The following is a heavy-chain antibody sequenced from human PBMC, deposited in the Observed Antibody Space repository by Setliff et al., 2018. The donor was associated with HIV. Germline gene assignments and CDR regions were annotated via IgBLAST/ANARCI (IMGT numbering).Heavy chain of an antibody. D-gene: IGHD5-12*01. CDR3: VRDQGYDSDLYKFYFDS. V-gene: IGHV3-48*04. Sequence: GSLRLSCAASGFTFGSYSMNWVRQAPGKGLEWISSITDSGSTKNYADSVKGRFTISRDNAKNSLYLQMNSLRVEEDTALYYCVRDQGYDSDLYKFYFDSWGQGTLVTVSS. J-gene: IGHJ4*02. CDR1: GFTFGSYS. CDR2: ITDSGSTK.